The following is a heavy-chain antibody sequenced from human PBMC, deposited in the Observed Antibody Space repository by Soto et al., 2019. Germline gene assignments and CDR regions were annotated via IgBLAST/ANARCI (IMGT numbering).Heavy chain of an antibody. Sequence: GASVKVSCKASGYTFISNSIHWVRQAPGQRPEWMGWINAANGNTRSSQKFQDRVTITRDTSASTAYMELSSLRSEDTAVYYCARNAAGTDYWGQGTLVTVSS. D-gene: IGHD6-13*01. V-gene: IGHV1-3*01. J-gene: IGHJ4*02. CDR2: INAANGNT. CDR3: ARNAAGTDY. CDR1: GYTFISNS.